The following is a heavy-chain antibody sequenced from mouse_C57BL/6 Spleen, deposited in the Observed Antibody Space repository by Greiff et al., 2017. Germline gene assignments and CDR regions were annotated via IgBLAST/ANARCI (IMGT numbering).Heavy chain of an antibody. Sequence: LVESGAELVKPGASVKLSCKASGYTFTEYTIHWVKQRSGQGLEWIGWFYPGSGSIKYNEKFKDKATLTADKSSSTVYMELSRLTSEDSAVYFCARHEGGYDYDSFAFAYWGQGTLVTVSA. J-gene: IGHJ3*01. CDR1: GYTFTEYT. V-gene: IGHV1-62-2*01. CDR3: ARHEGGYDYDSFAFAY. CDR2: FYPGSGSI. D-gene: IGHD2-4*01.